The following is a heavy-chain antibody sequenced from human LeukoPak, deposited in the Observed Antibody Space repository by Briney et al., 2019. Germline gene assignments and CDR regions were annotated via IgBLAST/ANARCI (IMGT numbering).Heavy chain of an antibody. CDR3: ASDLDYYGSGSYWVS. J-gene: IGHJ1*01. CDR2: INQDGSEK. V-gene: IGHV3-7*01. CDR1: GFTFSSYW. Sequence: GGSLTLSCAASGFTFSSYWMSWVRQPPGKGLEWVANINQDGSEKYYVDSVKGRFTISRDNAKNSLYLQMNSLRAEDTAVYYCASDLDYYGSGSYWVSWGQGTLVTVSS. D-gene: IGHD3-10*01.